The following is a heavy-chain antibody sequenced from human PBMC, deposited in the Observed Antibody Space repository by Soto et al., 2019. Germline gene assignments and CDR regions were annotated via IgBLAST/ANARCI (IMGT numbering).Heavy chain of an antibody. J-gene: IGHJ3*02. CDR3: ARTPLGYDDVWGSYVLDI. D-gene: IGHD3-16*01. CDR2: ISAYNGNT. Sequence: ASVKVSCKASGYTFTSYGISWVRQAPGQGPEGMGWISAYNGNTNYAQKLQGRVTMTTDTSTSTAYTELRSLRCDDTAVYYCARTPLGYDDVWGSYVLDIWSQGAMVTVSS. V-gene: IGHV1-18*04. CDR1: GYTFTSYG.